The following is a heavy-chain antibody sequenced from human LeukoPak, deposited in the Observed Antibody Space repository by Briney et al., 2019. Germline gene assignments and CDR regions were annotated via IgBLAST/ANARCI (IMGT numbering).Heavy chain of an antibody. CDR3: ARVYSRESGYDFVFHY. Sequence: GGSLRLSCAASGFSFSSYGFHWVRQAPGKGLEWESAISYDGNHIHYADSVKGRFTISRDNSKNTLYLQMNSLRAEDTAVYYCARVYSRESGYDFVFHYWGQGTLVTVSS. D-gene: IGHD5-12*01. J-gene: IGHJ4*02. V-gene: IGHV3-33*01. CDR1: GFSFSSYG. CDR2: ISYDGNHI.